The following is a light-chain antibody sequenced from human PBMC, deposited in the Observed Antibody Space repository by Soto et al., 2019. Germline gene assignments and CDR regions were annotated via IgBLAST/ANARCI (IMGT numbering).Light chain of an antibody. Sequence: DIQMTQPPSTLSASVGDRVTITCRASQSVSNWLAWYQQKPGKAPKILIYKASSLESGVPSRFSGSGSGTEFTLTISSLRPDDFATYYCQHYNGYRRTLGQGTKVDTK. CDR3: QHYNGYRRT. CDR2: KAS. V-gene: IGKV1-5*03. CDR1: QSVSNW. J-gene: IGKJ1*01.